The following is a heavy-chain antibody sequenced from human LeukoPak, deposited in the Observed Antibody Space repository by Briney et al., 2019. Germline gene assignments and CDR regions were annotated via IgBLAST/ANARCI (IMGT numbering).Heavy chain of an antibody. V-gene: IGHV3-53*01. D-gene: IGHD2-15*01. CDR2: IYSGGNI. CDR3: ASRHCSGGGCYFAGADPFDY. Sequence: PGGSLRLSCAASGFTVSSTYMSWVRQAPGKGLEWVSVIYSGGNIYYIDSVKGRFAISRDISKNTLYLQMNSLRAEDTAVYYCASRHCSGGGCYFAGADPFDYWGQGTLVTVSS. J-gene: IGHJ4*02. CDR1: GFTVSSTY.